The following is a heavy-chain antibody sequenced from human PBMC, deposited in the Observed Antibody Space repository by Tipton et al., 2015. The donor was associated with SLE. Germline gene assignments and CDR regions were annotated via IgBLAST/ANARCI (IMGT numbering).Heavy chain of an antibody. CDR3: ARDVGHAQAFDI. Sequence: LRLSCTVSGGSISSYYWRWIRQPPGKGLEWIGYIYYSGSTNYNPSLKSRVTISVDTSKNQFSLKLSSVTAADTAVYYCARDVGHAQAFDIWGQGTMVTVSS. J-gene: IGHJ3*02. CDR2: IYYSGST. D-gene: IGHD1-26*01. CDR1: GGSISSYY. V-gene: IGHV4-59*01.